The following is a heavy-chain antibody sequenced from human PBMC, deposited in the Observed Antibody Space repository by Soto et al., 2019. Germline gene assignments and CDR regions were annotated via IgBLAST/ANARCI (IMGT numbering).Heavy chain of an antibody. CDR1: GFTFSSYW. CDR3: ASGGALYGDYWYYYYYMDV. D-gene: IGHD4-17*01. V-gene: IGHV3-74*01. CDR2: INSDGSST. J-gene: IGHJ6*03. Sequence: EVQLVESGGGLVQPGGSLRLSCAASGFTFSSYWMHWVRQAPGKGLVWVSRINSDGSSTSYADSVKGRFTISRDNAKNTLYLRMNSLRADDTAVYYCASGGALYGDYWYYYYYMDVWGKGTTVTVSS.